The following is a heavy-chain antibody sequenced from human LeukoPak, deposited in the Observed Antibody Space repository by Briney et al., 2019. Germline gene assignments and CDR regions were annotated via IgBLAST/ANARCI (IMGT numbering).Heavy chain of an antibody. CDR3: ATRITMVRGGGY. D-gene: IGHD3-10*01. CDR2: FDPEDGET. V-gene: IGHV1-24*01. Sequence: ASVKVSCKVSGYTLTELSMHWVRQAPGKGLEWMGGFDPEDGETIYAQKFQGRVTMTEDTSTDTAYMELSSLRSEDTAVYYCATRITMVRGGGYWGQGTLVTVSS. J-gene: IGHJ4*02. CDR1: GYTLTELS.